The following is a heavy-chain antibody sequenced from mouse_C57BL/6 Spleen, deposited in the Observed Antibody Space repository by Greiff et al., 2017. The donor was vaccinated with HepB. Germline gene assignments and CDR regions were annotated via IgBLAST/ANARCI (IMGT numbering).Heavy chain of an antibody. J-gene: IGHJ3*01. D-gene: IGHD1-1*01. V-gene: IGHV1-5*01. CDR3: TPHYYGSSPFAY. Sequence: VQLQQSGTVLARPGASVKMSCKTSGYTFTSYWMHWVKQRPGQGLEWIGAIYPGNSDTSYNQKFKGKAKLTAVTSASTAYMELSSLTNEDSTVYYCTPHYYGSSPFAYWGQGTLVTVSA. CDR2: IYPGNSDT. CDR1: GYTFTSYW.